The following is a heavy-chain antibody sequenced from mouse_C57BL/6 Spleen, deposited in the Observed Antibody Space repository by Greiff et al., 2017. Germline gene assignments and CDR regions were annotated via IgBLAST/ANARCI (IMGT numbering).Heavy chain of an antibody. CDR1: GYTFTSYW. CDR2: IYPGSGST. Sequence: VQLQQPGAELVKPGASVTMSCKASGYTFTSYWITWVQQRPGQGLEWIGDIYPGSGSTNYNEKFKSKATLTVDTSSSTAYMQLSSLTSEDSAVYYWAAYDDGVGNWYFDVWGTGTTVTVSS. J-gene: IGHJ1*03. CDR3: AAYDDGVGNWYFDV. V-gene: IGHV1-55*01. D-gene: IGHD2-4*01.